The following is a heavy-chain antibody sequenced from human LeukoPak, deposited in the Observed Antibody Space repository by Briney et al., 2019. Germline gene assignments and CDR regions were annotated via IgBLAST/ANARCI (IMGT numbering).Heavy chain of an antibody. Sequence: ASVKVSCKVSGHTLTELSMHWVRQAPGKGLEWMGGFDPEDGETIYAQKFQGRVTMTEDTSTDTAYMELSSLRSEDTAVYYCATGTVEMATIMGDYWGQGTLVTVSS. D-gene: IGHD5-24*01. V-gene: IGHV1-24*01. J-gene: IGHJ4*02. CDR1: GHTLTELS. CDR2: FDPEDGET. CDR3: ATGTVEMATIMGDY.